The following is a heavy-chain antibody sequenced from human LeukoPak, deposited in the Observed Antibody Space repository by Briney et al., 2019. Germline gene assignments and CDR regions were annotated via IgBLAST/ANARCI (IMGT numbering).Heavy chain of an antibody. Sequence: ASVTVSCKASGGTFTIYAISWVRQAPGQGLEWMGGIIPIFGTANYAQKFQGRVTITADESTSTAYMELSSLRSEDTAVYYCARDRSTIFGVVTLSWYFDLWGRGTLVTVSS. J-gene: IGHJ2*01. CDR1: GGTFTIYA. D-gene: IGHD3-3*01. CDR3: ARDRSTIFGVVTLSWYFDL. CDR2: IIPIFGTA. V-gene: IGHV1-69*13.